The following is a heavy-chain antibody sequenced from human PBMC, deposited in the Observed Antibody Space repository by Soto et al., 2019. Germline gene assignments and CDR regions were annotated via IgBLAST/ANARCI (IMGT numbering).Heavy chain of an antibody. CDR3: ARHVWGHSSSPGGFDY. Sequence: PSETLSLTCTVSGGSIRSSSYYWGWIRQPPGKGLEWIGSIYYSGSTYYNPSLKSRVTISVDTSKNQFSLKLSSVTAADTAVYYCARHVWGHSSSPGGFDYWGQGTLVTVSS. V-gene: IGHV4-39*01. CDR2: IYYSGST. D-gene: IGHD6-6*01. J-gene: IGHJ4*02. CDR1: GGSIRSSSYY.